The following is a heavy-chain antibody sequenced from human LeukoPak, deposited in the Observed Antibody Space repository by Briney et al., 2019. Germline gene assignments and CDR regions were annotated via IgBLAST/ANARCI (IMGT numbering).Heavy chain of an antibody. CDR3: ARDRSYGGYAYYYYYGMDV. CDR1: GFTFSSYW. D-gene: IGHD4-17*01. Sequence: GGSLRLSCAASGFTFSSYWMSWVRQAPGKGLEWVSYISSSGSAIYYADSVKGRFTMSRDNAKNSLYLQMNSLRAEDTAVYYCARDRSYGGYAYYYYYGMDVWGQGTTVTVSS. CDR2: ISSSGSAI. J-gene: IGHJ6*02. V-gene: IGHV3-48*04.